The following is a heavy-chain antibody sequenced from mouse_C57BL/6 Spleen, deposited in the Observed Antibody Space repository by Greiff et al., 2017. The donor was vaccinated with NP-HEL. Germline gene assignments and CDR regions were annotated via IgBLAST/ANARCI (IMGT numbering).Heavy chain of an antibody. CDR3: ARRGRDGSFAY. V-gene: IGHV3-1*01. D-gene: IGHD1-1*01. CDR2: ISYSGST. J-gene: IGHJ3*01. Sequence: EVQGVESGPGMVKPSQSLSLTCTVTGYSITSGYDWHWIRHFPGNKLEWMGYISYSGSTNYNPSLKSRISITHDTSKNHFFLKLNSVTTEDTATYYCARRGRDGSFAYWGQGTLVTVSA. CDR1: GYSITSGYD.